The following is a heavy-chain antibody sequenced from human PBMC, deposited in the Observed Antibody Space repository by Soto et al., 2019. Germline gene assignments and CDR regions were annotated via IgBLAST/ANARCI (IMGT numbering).Heavy chain of an antibody. Sequence: EVQLVESGGGLVQPGGSLRLSCVASGFTFSNYAMHWVRQAPGKGLECVSVISGNGDTTYYANSVKDRFTISRDNSKNTLYRQMGSLRADDMAVYYCARAWRADVWGQGTTVAVSS. J-gene: IGHJ6*02. CDR3: ARAWRADV. CDR2: ISGNGDTT. CDR1: GFTFSNYA. V-gene: IGHV3-64*01.